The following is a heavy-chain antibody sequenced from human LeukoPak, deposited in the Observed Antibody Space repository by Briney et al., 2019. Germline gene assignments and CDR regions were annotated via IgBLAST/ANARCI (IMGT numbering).Heavy chain of an antibody. V-gene: IGHV1-46*01. Sequence: GASVKVSCKASGYTFTSYYTHWVRQAPGQGLEWMGLIHPSGGSTNYAQKFQGRVTMTRDTSTSTVYMELSSLRSEDTAVYYCARGPSITMVRGGQWYYYMDVWGKGTTVTISS. D-gene: IGHD3-10*01. CDR1: GYTFTSYY. CDR2: IHPSGGST. CDR3: ARGPSITMVRGGQWYYYMDV. J-gene: IGHJ6*03.